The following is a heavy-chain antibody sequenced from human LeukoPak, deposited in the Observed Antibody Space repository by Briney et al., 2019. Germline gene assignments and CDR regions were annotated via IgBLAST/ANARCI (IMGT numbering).Heavy chain of an antibody. CDR2: ISDSGST. Sequence: PGGSLRLFCAASGFTFSNYAMTWVRQAPGKGLEWVSTISDSGSTFYADSVKGRFTISRDNSKNTLFLQMNGLRADDTAVYYCAKDWPSEWQQLPDYDAVDVWGQGTMVTVSS. J-gene: IGHJ3*01. V-gene: IGHV3-23*01. CDR3: AKDWPSEWQQLPDYDAVDV. D-gene: IGHD6-13*01. CDR1: GFTFSNYA.